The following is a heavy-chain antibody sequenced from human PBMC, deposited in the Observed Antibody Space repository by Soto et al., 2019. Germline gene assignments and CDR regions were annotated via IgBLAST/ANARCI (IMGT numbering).Heavy chain of an antibody. D-gene: IGHD6-19*01. CDR1: GFTYGSYA. V-gene: IGHV3-23*01. CDR2: ISGSGSNT. CDR3: AKGGSAWYYYFDY. J-gene: IGHJ4*02. Sequence: PGGSLRLSCVASGFTYGSYAMSWVRQAPGKGLEWVSVISGSGSNTYYPDSVKGRFTISRDNSKNTLYLQMNRPRVEDTAVYYCAKGGSAWYYYFDYWGQGTLVTVSP.